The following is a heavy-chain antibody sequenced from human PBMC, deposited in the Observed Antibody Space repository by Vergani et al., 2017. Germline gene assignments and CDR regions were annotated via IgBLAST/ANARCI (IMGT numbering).Heavy chain of an antibody. CDR2: IIPIFGTA. J-gene: IGHJ4*02. CDR1: GGTFSSYA. V-gene: IGHV1-69*12. D-gene: IGHD1-26*01. Sequence: QVQLVQSGAEGKKPGSSVKVSCKASGGTFSSYAISWVRQAPGQGLEWMGGIIPIFGTANYAQKFQCRVTITADESTSTAYMELSSLRSEDTAVYYCARDISRKGELLPADYWGQGTLVTVSS. CDR3: ARDISRKGELLPADY.